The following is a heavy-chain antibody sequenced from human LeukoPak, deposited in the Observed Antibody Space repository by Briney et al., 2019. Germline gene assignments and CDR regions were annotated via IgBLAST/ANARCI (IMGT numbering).Heavy chain of an antibody. V-gene: IGHV1-2*02. J-gene: IGHJ4*02. CDR2: INPNSGGT. CDR3: ARDPRGAAAALDY. CDR1: GYTFTGYY. D-gene: IGHD6-13*01. Sequence: GASVKVSCKASGYTFTGYYMHWVRQAPGQGLEWMGWINPNSGGTNYAQKFQGRVTMTRDTSISTAYMELSRLRSDDTAVYYCARDPRGAAAALDYWGQGTLVTVSS.